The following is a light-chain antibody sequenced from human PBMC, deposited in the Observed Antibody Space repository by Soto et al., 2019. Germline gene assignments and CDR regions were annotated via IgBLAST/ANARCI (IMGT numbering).Light chain of an antibody. V-gene: IGLV2-14*01. Sequence: QSALTQPASVSGSPGQSITISCTGTSSDVGGYNYVSWYQQHPGKAPKLMIYDDSNRPSGVSNRFSGSKSGNTASLTISGLQAEDEADYYCSSYTSSSPYYVFGTGTKLTVL. CDR2: DDS. CDR3: SSYTSSSPYYV. J-gene: IGLJ1*01. CDR1: SSDVGGYNY.